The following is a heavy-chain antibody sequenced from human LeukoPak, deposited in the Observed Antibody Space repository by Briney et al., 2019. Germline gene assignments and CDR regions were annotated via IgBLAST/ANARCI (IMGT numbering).Heavy chain of an antibody. CDR1: GGSFSGYY. V-gene: IGHV4-34*01. Sequence: SETLSLTCAVYGGSFSGYYWSWIRQPPGKGLEWIGEINHSGSTNYNPSLKSRVTISVDTSKNQFSLKLSSVTAADTAVYYCARVGHSGHIVVVTASYFDYWGQGTLVTVSS. J-gene: IGHJ4*02. CDR3: ARVGHSGHIVVVTASYFDY. D-gene: IGHD2-21*02. CDR2: INHSGST.